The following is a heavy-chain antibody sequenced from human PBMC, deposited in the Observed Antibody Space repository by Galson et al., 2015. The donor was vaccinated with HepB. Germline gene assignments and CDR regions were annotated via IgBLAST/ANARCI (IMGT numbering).Heavy chain of an antibody. CDR2: IKSKTDGGTT. Sequence: SLRLSCAASGFTFSNAWMSWVRQAPGKGLEWVGRIKSKTDGGTTDYAAPVKGRFTISRDDSKNTLYLQMNSLKTEDTAVYYCTTGDIVVVVAATAFDIWGQGTMVTVSS. V-gene: IGHV3-15*01. J-gene: IGHJ3*02. CDR3: TTGDIVVVVAATAFDI. CDR1: GFTFSNAW. D-gene: IGHD2-15*01.